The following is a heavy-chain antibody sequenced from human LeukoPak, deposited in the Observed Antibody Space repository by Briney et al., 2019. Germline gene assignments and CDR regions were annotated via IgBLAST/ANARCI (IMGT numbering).Heavy chain of an antibody. Sequence: GGSLRLSCAASGFTFDDNAMHWVRQAPGKGLEWVSGISWNSGSIGYADSVKGRFTISRDNAKNSLYLQMNSLSAEDTALYYCAKDMGLGLDYWGQGTLVTVSS. CDR2: ISWNSGSI. CDR1: GFTFDDNA. J-gene: IGHJ4*02. D-gene: IGHD6-19*01. CDR3: AKDMGLGLDY. V-gene: IGHV3-9*01.